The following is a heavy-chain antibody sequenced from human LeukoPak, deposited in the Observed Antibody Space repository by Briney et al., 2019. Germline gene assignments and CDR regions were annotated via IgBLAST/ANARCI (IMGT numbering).Heavy chain of an antibody. CDR1: GYSFTSYW. V-gene: IGHV5-51*01. CDR2: IYPGDSDT. Sequence: PGASLKISSKGSGYSFTSYWIGWVRQMPGKGLEWMGIIYPGDSDTRYSPSFQGQVTISADKSISTAYLQWSSLKASDTAMYYCARADVVVVAPYFDYWGQGTLVTVSS. D-gene: IGHD2-15*01. J-gene: IGHJ4*02. CDR3: ARADVVVVAPYFDY.